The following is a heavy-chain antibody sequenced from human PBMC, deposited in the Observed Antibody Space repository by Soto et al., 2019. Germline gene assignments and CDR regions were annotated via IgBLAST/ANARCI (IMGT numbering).Heavy chain of an antibody. V-gene: IGHV3-21*01. J-gene: IGHJ4*02. CDR3: ARARYEGYDILTGYYDY. CDR1: GFTFSSYS. D-gene: IGHD3-9*01. Sequence: EVQLVESGGGLVKPGGSLRLSCAASGFTFSSYSMNWVRQAPGKGLEWVSSISSSSSYIYYADSVKGRFTISRDNAKNSLYLQMNSLRAEDTAVYYCARARYEGYDILTGYYDYWGQGTLVTVSS. CDR2: ISSSSSYI.